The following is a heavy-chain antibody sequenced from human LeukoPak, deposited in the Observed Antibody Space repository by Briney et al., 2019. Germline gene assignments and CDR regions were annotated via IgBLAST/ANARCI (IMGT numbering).Heavy chain of an antibody. CDR3: TRVRRQFLSWFDP. V-gene: IGHV3-49*03. CDR1: GFTFGDYA. CDR2: IRSKAYGGTT. Sequence: GGSLRLSCTASGFTFGDYAMSWFRQAPGKGLEWVGFIRSKAYGGTTEYAASVKGRFTISRDDSKSIAYLQMNSLKAEDTAVYYCTRVRRQFLSWFDPWGQGTLVTVSS. J-gene: IGHJ5*02. D-gene: IGHD5-24*01.